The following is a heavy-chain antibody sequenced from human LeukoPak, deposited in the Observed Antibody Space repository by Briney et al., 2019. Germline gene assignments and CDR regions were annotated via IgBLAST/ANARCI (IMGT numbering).Heavy chain of an antibody. Sequence: SETLSLTCTVSGGSFSTYYWSWIRQPPGKGLEWIGYIYYSGSTNYNPSLRSRVTISVDTSKKQFSLKLSSVTAADTAVYYCASSPPDAASAFDYWGQGTLVTVSS. V-gene: IGHV4-59*08. CDR2: IYYSGST. D-gene: IGHD6-25*01. CDR1: GGSFSTYY. J-gene: IGHJ4*02. CDR3: ASSPPDAASAFDY.